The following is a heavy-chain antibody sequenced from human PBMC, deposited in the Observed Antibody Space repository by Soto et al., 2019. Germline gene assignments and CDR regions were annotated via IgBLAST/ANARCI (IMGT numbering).Heavy chain of an antibody. CDR3: ARGNCSSTSCYRNYYGMDV. Sequence: ASVKVSCKASGGTFSSYTISWVRQAPGQGLEWMGRIIPILGIANYAQKFQGRVTITADKSTSTAYMELSSLRSEDTAVYYCARGNCSSTSCYRNYYGMDVWGQGTTVTVSS. J-gene: IGHJ6*02. V-gene: IGHV1-69*02. CDR1: GGTFSSYT. CDR2: IIPILGIA. D-gene: IGHD2-2*01.